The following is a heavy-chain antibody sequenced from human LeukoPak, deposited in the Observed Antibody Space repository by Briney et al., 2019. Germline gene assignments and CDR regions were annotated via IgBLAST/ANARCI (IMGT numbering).Heavy chain of an antibody. D-gene: IGHD6-19*01. CDR3: AKGHTTGWHFFDY. CDR1: GFTFSIYN. J-gene: IGHJ4*02. V-gene: IGHV3-48*04. CDR2: ISSSSSTI. Sequence: GGSLRLSCAASGFTFSIYNMNWVRQAPGEGLEWVSYISSSSSTIYYADSVKGRFTISRENSKNTLYLQMNSLRCEDTAVYYCAKGHTTGWHFFDYWGQGTLVTVSS.